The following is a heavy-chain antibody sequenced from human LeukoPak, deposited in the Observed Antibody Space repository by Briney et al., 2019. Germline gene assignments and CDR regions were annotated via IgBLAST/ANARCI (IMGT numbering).Heavy chain of an antibody. CDR3: ARSRPGEWRHWFDP. CDR1: GGSISSGGYY. V-gene: IGHV4-31*03. D-gene: IGHD3-3*01. Sequence: SQTLSLTCTVSGGSISSGGYYWSWIRQHPGKGLEWIGYIYYSGSTYYNPSLKSRVTISVDTSKNQFSLKLSSVTAADTAVYYCARSRPGEWRHWFDPWGQGTLVTVSS. CDR2: IYYSGST. J-gene: IGHJ5*02.